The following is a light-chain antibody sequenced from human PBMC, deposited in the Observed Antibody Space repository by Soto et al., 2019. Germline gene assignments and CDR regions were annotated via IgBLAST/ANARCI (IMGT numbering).Light chain of an antibody. CDR2: EVI. CDR1: SSDIGTYKY. CDR3: SSYTISSSLVL. V-gene: IGLV2-14*01. Sequence: QSVLTQPASVSGSPGQSITISCTGTSSDIGTYKYVSWYQQRPGKAPKLMIYEVINRPSGVSNRFSGSKSGNTASLTISGLQAEDEADYYCSSYTISSSLVLFGGGTKLTVL. J-gene: IGLJ2*01.